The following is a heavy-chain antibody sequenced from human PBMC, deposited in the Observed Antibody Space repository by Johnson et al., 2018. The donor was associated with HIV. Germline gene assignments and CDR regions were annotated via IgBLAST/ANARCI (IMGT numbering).Heavy chain of an antibody. CDR1: GFTFSSYG. J-gene: IGHJ3*02. CDR2: IRYDGSNK. D-gene: IGHD3-10*01. Sequence: VQLVESGGGVVQPGGSLRLSCAASGFTFSSYGMHWVRQAPGKGLEWVAFIRYDGSNKYYADSVKGRFTISRDNSKNTLYLQMNSLGAEDTAVYYCAKEGVVGSYLGAFDICGQGTMVTVSS. V-gene: IGHV3-30*02. CDR3: AKEGVVGSYLGAFDI.